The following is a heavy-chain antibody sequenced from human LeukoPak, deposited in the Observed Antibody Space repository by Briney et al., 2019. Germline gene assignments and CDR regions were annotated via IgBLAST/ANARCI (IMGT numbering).Heavy chain of an antibody. CDR2: MNPNSGNT. Sequence: GASVKVSCKASGYTFTSYDINWVRQATGQGLEWMGWMNPNSGNTGYAQKFQGRVTMTRDTSISTAYMELSRLRSDDTAVYYCRSGSYLMGFDYWGQGTLVTVSS. CDR3: RSGSYLMGFDY. J-gene: IGHJ4*02. CDR1: GYTFTSYD. V-gene: IGHV1-8*01. D-gene: IGHD1-26*01.